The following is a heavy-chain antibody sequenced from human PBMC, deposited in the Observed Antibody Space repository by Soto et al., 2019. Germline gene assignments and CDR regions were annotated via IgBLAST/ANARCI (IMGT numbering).Heavy chain of an antibody. V-gene: IGHV1-69*02. CDR2: IIPVLGVT. CDR3: ARRRYCGADCYSKYYYGMDL. D-gene: IGHD2-21*02. CDR1: GSTFSSYT. J-gene: IGHJ6*02. Sequence: QVQLVQSGAEVKKPGSSVKVSCRASGSTFSSYTVSWVRQGPGQGLEWMGRIIPVLGVTNYAPTFKGSVTITADKSKTTVYIQLSSLISGDTAIYYCARRRYCGADCYSKYYYGMDLWGQGTTVTVSS.